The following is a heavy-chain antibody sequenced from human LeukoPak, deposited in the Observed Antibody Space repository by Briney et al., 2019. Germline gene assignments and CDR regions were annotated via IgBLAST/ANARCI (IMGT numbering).Heavy chain of an antibody. V-gene: IGHV4-34*12. Sequence: PSETLSLTCAVYGGSFSGYYWSWLRQPPGKGLEWIGEIIHSGRTNYNPSLKSRVTISVDTSKNQFSLKLSSVTAADTAVYYCARRTVRGVIKYWDQGSLVTVSS. CDR1: GGSFSGYY. D-gene: IGHD3-10*01. J-gene: IGHJ4*02. CDR3: ARRTVRGVIKY. CDR2: IIHSGRT.